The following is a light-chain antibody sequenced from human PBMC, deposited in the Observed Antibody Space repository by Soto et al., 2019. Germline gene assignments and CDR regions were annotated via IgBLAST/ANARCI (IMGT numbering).Light chain of an antibody. Sequence: DIQMTQSPSSVSASVEDRVIITCRASQSISNHLNWYQQKPGKAPKLLIFAASSLQSGVPSRFSGSRSGTDFTLTISSLQPEDSATYYCQQSYSLPYTLGQGTKVDIK. CDR2: AAS. CDR1: QSISNH. CDR3: QQSYSLPYT. J-gene: IGKJ2*01. V-gene: IGKV1-39*01.